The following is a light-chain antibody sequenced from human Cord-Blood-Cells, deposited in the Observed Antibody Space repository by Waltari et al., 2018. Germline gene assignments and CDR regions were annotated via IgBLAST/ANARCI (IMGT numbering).Light chain of an antibody. V-gene: IGLV2-11*01. Sequence: QSALTQPRSVSGSPGQSVPIPCTGTRSDVGGYNFVPWYQQHPGNAPKLMIYDVSKRPSGVPDRFSGSKSGNTASLTISGLQAEDEADYYCCSYAGSYTVVFGGGTKLTVL. CDR2: DVS. CDR1: RSDVGGYNF. CDR3: CSYAGSYTVV. J-gene: IGLJ2*01.